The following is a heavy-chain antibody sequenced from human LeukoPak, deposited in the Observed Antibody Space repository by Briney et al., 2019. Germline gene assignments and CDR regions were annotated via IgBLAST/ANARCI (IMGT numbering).Heavy chain of an antibody. D-gene: IGHD3-16*01. CDR1: GFTFSSYA. V-gene: IGHV3-21*01. J-gene: IGHJ4*02. Sequence: PGGSLRLSCAASGFTFSSYAMNWVRQAPGKGLEWVSSISSSRSYIYFADSVKGRFTISRDNAKNSLYLQMKSLRAEDTAVYYCASMRGGYWGQGTLVTVSS. CDR2: ISSSRSYI. CDR3: ASMRGGY.